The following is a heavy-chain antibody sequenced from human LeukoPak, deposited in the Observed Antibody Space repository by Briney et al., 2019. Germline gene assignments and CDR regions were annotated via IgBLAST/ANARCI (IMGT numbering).Heavy chain of an antibody. CDR2: IDHDGSEQ. V-gene: IGHV3-7*01. CDR1: GFSFSTFW. CDR3: ARYYDGAGQDDCFDY. D-gene: IGHD3-16*01. Sequence: GGSLRLSCAASGFSFSTFWMSWVRQAPGKGLEWVANIDHDGSEQYYVDSVKGRFTISRDNAKSSLYLQMSILRAEDTAVYYCARYYDGAGQDDCFDYWGQGTLVTVSS. J-gene: IGHJ4*02.